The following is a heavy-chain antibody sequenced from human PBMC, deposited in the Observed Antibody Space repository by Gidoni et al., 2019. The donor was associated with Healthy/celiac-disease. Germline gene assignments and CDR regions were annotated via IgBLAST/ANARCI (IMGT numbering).Heavy chain of an antibody. D-gene: IGHD2-21*02. CDR1: GYTFTSYY. CDR3: VRTGGRVVTAIPRWWPFDY. CDR2: INPSGGST. J-gene: IGHJ4*02. V-gene: IGHV1-46*03. Sequence: QVQLVQSGAEVKKPGASVKVSCKASGYTFTSYYMHWVRQAPGQGLEWMGIINPSGGSTRDAQKCQGRVTMTRDTSTSTVYMELSSLRSEDTAVYYCVRTGGRVVTAIPRWWPFDYWGQGTLVTVSS.